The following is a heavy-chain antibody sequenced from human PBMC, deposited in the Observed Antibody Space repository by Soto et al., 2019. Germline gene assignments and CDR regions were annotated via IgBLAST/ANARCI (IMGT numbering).Heavy chain of an antibody. D-gene: IGHD5-18*01. CDR2: ISHSGST. Sequence: QVQLQESGPGLVKPSQILSLTCTVSGGSISSSAYYWSWIRQHPGKGLEWIGYISHSGSTYYNPSLNSRVIISVDTSKNPFSLSLTSVTAADTAVYYCAREYTYGSNFFDCWGQGALVTVSS. CDR3: AREYTYGSNFFDC. J-gene: IGHJ4*02. V-gene: IGHV4-31*03. CDR1: GGSISSSAYY.